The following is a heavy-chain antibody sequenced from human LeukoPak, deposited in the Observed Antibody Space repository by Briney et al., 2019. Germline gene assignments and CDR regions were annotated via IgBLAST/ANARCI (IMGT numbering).Heavy chain of an antibody. D-gene: IGHD3-16*01. CDR3: ARGGGLDV. Sequence: GGSVSLFCGVSGFTFSSYWVICARPARGGGVEWVASIKHNGNVNYYVDSVKGRFTISRDNAKNSLYLQMSNLRAEDTAVYFCARGGGLDVWGQGATVTVSS. V-gene: IGHV3-7*03. CDR1: GFTFSSYW. CDR2: IKHNGNVN. J-gene: IGHJ6*02.